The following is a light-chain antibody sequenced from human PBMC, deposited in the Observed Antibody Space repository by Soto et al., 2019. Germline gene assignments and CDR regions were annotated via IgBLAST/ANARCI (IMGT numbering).Light chain of an antibody. V-gene: IGKV3-20*01. CDR1: QSVSSTY. CDR2: GAS. CDR3: QQFDDSVT. Sequence: ELVLTQSPGTLSLSPGDRATLSCRASQSVSSTYLAWYQQKPGQAPRLLMYGASDRATGTPGRFSGSGSGTDFTLTISGLEPEDSAVYYCQQFDDSVTFGQGTRLEIK. J-gene: IGKJ5*01.